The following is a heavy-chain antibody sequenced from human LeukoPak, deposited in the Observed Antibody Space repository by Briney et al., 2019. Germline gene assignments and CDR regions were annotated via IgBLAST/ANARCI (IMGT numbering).Heavy chain of an antibody. D-gene: IGHD2-2*01. CDR3: AREGGTHPLWNIVVVPAATLSNWFDP. Sequence: PSQTLSLTCTVSGGSISSGSYYWSWIRQPAGKGLEWIGRIYTSGSTYYNPSLKSRVTISVDTSKNQFSLKLSSVTAADTAVYYCAREGGTHPLWNIVVVPAATLSNWFDPWGQGTLVTVSS. CDR1: GGSISSGSYY. V-gene: IGHV4-61*02. CDR2: IYTSGST. J-gene: IGHJ5*02.